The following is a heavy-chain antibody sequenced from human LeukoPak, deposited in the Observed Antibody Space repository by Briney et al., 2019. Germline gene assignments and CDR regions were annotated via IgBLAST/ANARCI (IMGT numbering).Heavy chain of an antibody. J-gene: IGHJ3*02. Sequence: GGSLRLSCAASGFTFSSYAMSWVRQAPGKGLEWVSAISGSGGSTYYADSVKGRFTISRDNSKNTLYLQMNSLRAEDTAVYYRARLLWFGSRLDAFDIWGQGTMVTVSS. D-gene: IGHD3-10*01. CDR3: ARLLWFGSRLDAFDI. CDR2: ISGSGGST. V-gene: IGHV3-23*01. CDR1: GFTFSSYA.